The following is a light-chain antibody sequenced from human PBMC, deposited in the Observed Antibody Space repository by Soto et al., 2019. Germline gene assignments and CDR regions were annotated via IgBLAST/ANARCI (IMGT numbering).Light chain of an antibody. CDR2: EVS. CDR3: SSYASSSTS. CDR1: SSDVGGYIY. Sequence: QSALTQPASVSGSPGQSITISCTGTSSDVGGYIYVSWYQQHPGKAPKLMIFEVSNRPSGVSHRFSGSKSGNTASLTISGLQAEDEADYYCSSYASSSTSFGTGTKVTVL. J-gene: IGLJ1*01. V-gene: IGLV2-14*01.